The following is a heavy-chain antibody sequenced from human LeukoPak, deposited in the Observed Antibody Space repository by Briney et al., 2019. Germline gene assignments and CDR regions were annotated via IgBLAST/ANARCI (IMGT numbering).Heavy chain of an antibody. CDR3: ALFHSGYSSGWYRATGSLRDY. Sequence: PSETLSLTCTVSGGSISSSSYYWGWIRQPPGKGLEWVGSIYYSGSTYYNPSLKSRVTISVDTSKNQFSLKLSSVTAADTAVYYCALFHSGYSSGWYRATGSLRDYWGQGTLVTVSS. CDR2: IYYSGST. J-gene: IGHJ4*02. CDR1: GGSISSSSYY. V-gene: IGHV4-39*01. D-gene: IGHD6-19*01.